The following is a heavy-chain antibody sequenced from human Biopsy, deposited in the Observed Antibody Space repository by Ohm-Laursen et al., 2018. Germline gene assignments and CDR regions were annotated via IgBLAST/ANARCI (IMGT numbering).Heavy chain of an antibody. J-gene: IGHJ5*02. CDR1: GGSIISYY. CDR2: VYNGGIT. CDR3: ARTPRDSFWSGSYKRGLWFDP. V-gene: IGHV4-59*01. Sequence: GTLSLTCSVSGGSIISYYWTWIRQPPGKGLEWIGHVYNGGITNYNPSLKSRVTISKDTSKNQFSLQVNSVTAADTAVYYCARTPRDSFWSGSYKRGLWFDPWGQGILVIVSS. D-gene: IGHD3-3*01.